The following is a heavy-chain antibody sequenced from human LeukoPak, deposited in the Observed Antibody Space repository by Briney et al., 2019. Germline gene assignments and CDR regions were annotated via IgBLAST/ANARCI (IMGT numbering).Heavy chain of an antibody. CDR1: GYTFTSYG. J-gene: IGHJ4*02. Sequence: ALVKVSCKASGYTFTSYGISWVRQAPGQGLEWMGWISAYNGNTNYAQKLQGRVTMTTDTSTSTAYMELRSLRSDDTAVYYCARAVSYDSTFDYWGQGTLVTVSS. CDR3: ARAVSYDSTFDY. CDR2: ISAYNGNT. D-gene: IGHD3-22*01. V-gene: IGHV1-18*01.